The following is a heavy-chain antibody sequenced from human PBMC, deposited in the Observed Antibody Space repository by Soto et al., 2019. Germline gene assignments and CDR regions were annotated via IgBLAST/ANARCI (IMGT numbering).Heavy chain of an antibody. D-gene: IGHD2-2*01. CDR2: IGESGTPT. V-gene: IGHV3-23*01. CDR3: ARYIPGVRYYGMDV. J-gene: IGHJ6*02. CDR1: GFTFSSYA. Sequence: EVQLLESGGGLVQPGGSLRLSCAASGFTFSSYAMKWVRQAPGKGLEWVSLIGESGTPTYYADSVKGRFTNSRDNSGNTRFLEMYSLRAEDTAVYYCARYIPGVRYYGMDVWGQGTTVTVSS.